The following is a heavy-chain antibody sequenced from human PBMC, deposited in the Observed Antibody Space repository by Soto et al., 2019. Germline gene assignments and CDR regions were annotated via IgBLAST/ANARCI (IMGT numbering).Heavy chain of an antibody. CDR1: GYTFTGYY. CDR3: ARFGELSSDAFDI. Sequence: ASVKVSCKASGYTFTGYYMHWVRQAPGQGLEWMGWINPNSGGTNYAQKFQGWVTMTRDTSISTAYMELSRLRSDDTAVYYCARFGELSSDAFDIWGQGTMVTVSS. V-gene: IGHV1-2*04. D-gene: IGHD3-10*01. J-gene: IGHJ3*02. CDR2: INPNSGGT.